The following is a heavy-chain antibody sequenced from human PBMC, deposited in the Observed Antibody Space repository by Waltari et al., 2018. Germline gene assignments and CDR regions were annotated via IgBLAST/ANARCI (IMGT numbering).Heavy chain of an antibody. CDR2: INHSGST. CDR1: GGPFSGYY. D-gene: IGHD2-15*01. V-gene: IGHV4-34*01. J-gene: IGHJ6*03. CDR3: ARGKGWSGVYMDV. Sequence: QVQLQQWGAGLLKPSETLSLTCCVYGGPFSGYYWSWIRQPPGKGLEWIGEINHSGSTNYNPSLKSRVTISVDTSKNQFSLKLSSVTAADTAVYYCARGKGWSGVYMDVWGKGTTVTVSS.